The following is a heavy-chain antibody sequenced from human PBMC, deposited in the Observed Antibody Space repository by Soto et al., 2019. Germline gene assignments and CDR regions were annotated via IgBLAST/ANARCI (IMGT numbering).Heavy chain of an antibody. D-gene: IGHD4-4*01. CDR2: INYSGST. Sequence: QVQLQESGPGLVKPSETLSLTCTVSGVSVRSESYYWAWIRQPPGKGLEWVGYINYSGSTSFHPSLTSRLTMSLDTSNNYFSLRLASVTAADTAVYFCARFDYSSSAGAYWGQGTLVTVSS. J-gene: IGHJ4*02. CDR1: GVSVRSESYY. V-gene: IGHV4-61*01. CDR3: ARFDYSSSAGAY.